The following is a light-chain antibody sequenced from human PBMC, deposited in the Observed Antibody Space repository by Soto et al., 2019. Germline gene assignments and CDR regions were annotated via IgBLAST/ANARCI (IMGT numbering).Light chain of an antibody. V-gene: IGKV3-20*01. CDR1: QGVSSSY. CDR2: GAS. J-gene: IGKJ1*01. CDR3: QQSATSTWT. Sequence: EIVLTQSPGTLSLSAGERAALSCRASQGVSSSYLAWYQQKPGQAPRVVIYGASSRATGIPDRFRGSGSGTDFTLTISRLEPEDFAVYYCQQSATSTWTFGQGTK.